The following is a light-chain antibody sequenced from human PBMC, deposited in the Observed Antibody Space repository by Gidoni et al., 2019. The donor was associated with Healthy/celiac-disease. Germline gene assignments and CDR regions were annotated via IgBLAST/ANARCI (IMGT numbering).Light chain of an antibody. CDR1: QSISSY. CDR3: QQSYSTSWT. V-gene: IGKV1-39*01. J-gene: IGKJ1*01. Sequence: DIQMTQSPSSLSASVGDRVTITCLASQSISSYLNWYQQKPGKAPKLLIYAASSLQSGVPSRFSGSGSGTDFTLTISSLQPEDFATYYCQQSYSTSWTFGQXTKVEIK. CDR2: AAS.